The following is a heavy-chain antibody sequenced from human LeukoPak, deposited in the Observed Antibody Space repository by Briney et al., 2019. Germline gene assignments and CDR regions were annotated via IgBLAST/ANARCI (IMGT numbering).Heavy chain of an antibody. CDR3: ARVGDGYQGNYFDY. D-gene: IGHD5-24*01. CDR1: GFTFSSYA. J-gene: IGHJ4*02. CDR2: ISGSGGST. Sequence: GGSLRLSCAASGFTFSSYAMSWVRQAPGKGLEWVSAISGSGGSTYYADSVKGRFTISRDNAKNSLYLQMNSLRAEDTAVYYCARVGDGYQGNYFDYWGQGTLVTVSS. V-gene: IGHV3-23*01.